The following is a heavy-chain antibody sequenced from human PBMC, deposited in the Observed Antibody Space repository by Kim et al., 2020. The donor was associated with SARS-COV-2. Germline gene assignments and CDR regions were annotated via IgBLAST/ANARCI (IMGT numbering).Heavy chain of an antibody. J-gene: IGHJ4*02. D-gene: IGHD3-22*01. V-gene: IGHV3-30*18. CDR3: AKDSGRITMIVVVITGIDY. CDR1: GFTFSSYG. CDR2: ISYDGSNK. Sequence: VGSLRLSCAASGFTFSSYGMHWVRQAPGKGLEWVAVISYDGSNKYYADSVKGRFTISRDNSKNTLYLQMNSLRAEDTAVYYCAKDSGRITMIVVVITGIDYWGQGTLVTVSS.